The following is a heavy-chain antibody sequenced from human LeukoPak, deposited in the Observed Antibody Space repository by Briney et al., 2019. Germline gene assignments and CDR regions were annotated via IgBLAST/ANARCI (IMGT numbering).Heavy chain of an antibody. V-gene: IGHV3-23*01. CDR3: ATYRQVLLPFES. CDR1: GFSFLTYG. Sequence: GGTLRLSCAASGFSFLTYGMSWVRQPPGKGLEWVSSIFPSGGEIHYADSVRGRFTISRDNSKSTLSLQMNSLRAEDTAIYYCATYRQVLLPFESWGQGTLVTVSS. J-gene: IGHJ4*02. D-gene: IGHD2-8*02. CDR2: IFPSGGEI.